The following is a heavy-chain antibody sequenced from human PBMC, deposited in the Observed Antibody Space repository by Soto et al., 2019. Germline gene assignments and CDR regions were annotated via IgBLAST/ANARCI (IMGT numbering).Heavy chain of an antibody. D-gene: IGHD3-3*01. CDR2: ISGSDGKT. J-gene: IGHJ4*02. CDR3: ARWSYLDY. Sequence: DVQLWESGGGLVQPGGSLRLSCVASGFSFGSYALTWVRQAPGKGLEWVSTISGSDGKTFYADAVKGRFSISRDISQRTLYLQMNSLRADDTAIYYCARWSYLDYWGQGTRVTVSS. CDR1: GFSFGSYA. V-gene: IGHV3-23*01.